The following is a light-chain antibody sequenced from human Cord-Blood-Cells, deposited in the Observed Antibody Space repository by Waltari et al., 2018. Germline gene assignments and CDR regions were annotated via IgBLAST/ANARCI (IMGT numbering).Light chain of an antibody. CDR3: SSYTSSSTWV. CDR2: DVS. CDR1: SRDVAVYNY. V-gene: IGLV2-14*01. Sequence: QSALNQPASVSGSPGQSITLSCTGTSRDVAVYNYVPWYQQHPGKAPKLMIYDVSNRPSGVSNRFSGSKSGNTASLTISGLQAEDEADYYCSSYTSSSTWVFGGGTKLTVL. J-gene: IGLJ3*02.